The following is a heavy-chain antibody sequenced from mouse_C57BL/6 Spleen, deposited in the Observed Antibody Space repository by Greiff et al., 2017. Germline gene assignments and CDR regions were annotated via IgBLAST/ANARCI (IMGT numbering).Heavy chain of an antibody. CDR1: GYAFSSSW. Sequence: QVQLQQSGPELVKPGASVKISCKASGYAFSSSWMNWVKQRPGKGLEWIGRIYPGDGDTNYNGKFKGKATLTADKSSSTAYMQLSSLTSADSAVYFCAVYDSSYSYAMDYWGQGTSVTVSS. CDR2: IYPGDGDT. J-gene: IGHJ4*01. D-gene: IGHD1-1*01. V-gene: IGHV1-82*01. CDR3: AVYDSSYSYAMDY.